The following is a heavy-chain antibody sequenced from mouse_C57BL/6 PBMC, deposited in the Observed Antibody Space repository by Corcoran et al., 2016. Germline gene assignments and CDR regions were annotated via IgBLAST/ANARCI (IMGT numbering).Heavy chain of an antibody. Sequence: QIQLVQSGPELKKPGETVKISCKASGYTFTTYGMSWVKQAPGKGLKWMGWINNYSGVPTYADDFKGRFAFSLETSASTAYLQINNLKNEDTATYFCARGDGYFDVWGTGTTVTVSS. V-gene: IGHV9-3*01. CDR3: ARGDGYFDV. CDR1: GYTFTTYG. J-gene: IGHJ1*03. CDR2: INNYSGVP. D-gene: IGHD3-3*01.